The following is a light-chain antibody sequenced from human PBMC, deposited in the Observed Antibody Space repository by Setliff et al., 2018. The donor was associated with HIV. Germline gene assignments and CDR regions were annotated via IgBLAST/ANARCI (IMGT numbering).Light chain of an antibody. CDR2: DVT. V-gene: IGLV2-11*01. Sequence: QSALTQPRSVSGSPGQSVTISCTGTSSDVGSYNYVSWYQQHPGKAPKLMIYDVTKRPSGVPDRFSGSKSGNTASLTISGLQAEDEADYYCCSYAGSYTPVIFGGGTQLTV. J-gene: IGLJ2*01. CDR1: SSDVGSYNY. CDR3: CSYAGSYTPVI.